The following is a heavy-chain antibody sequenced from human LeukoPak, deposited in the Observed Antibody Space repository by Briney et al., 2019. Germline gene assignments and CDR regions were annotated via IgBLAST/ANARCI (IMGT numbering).Heavy chain of an antibody. D-gene: IGHD4-17*01. Sequence: SETLSLTCAVSGDSFSSHYWTWIRHSPGTGLEWIGYISHIGRTNYNPSLTSRVTISIDTSKNQFSLKLRSVTAADTAVYYCARDLVTVTKGFDIWGQGTMVSVSS. CDR1: GDSFSSHY. CDR2: ISHIGRT. CDR3: ARDLVTVTKGFDI. V-gene: IGHV4-59*11. J-gene: IGHJ3*02.